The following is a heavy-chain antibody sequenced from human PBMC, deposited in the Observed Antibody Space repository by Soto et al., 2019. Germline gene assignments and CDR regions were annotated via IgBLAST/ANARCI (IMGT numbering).Heavy chain of an antibody. CDR1: GFTFSSYA. CDR2: ISYDGSNK. V-gene: IGHV3-30-3*01. D-gene: IGHD2-15*01. J-gene: IGHJ1*01. Sequence: GGSLRLSCAASGFTFSSYAMHWVRQAPGKGLEWVAVISYDGSNKYYADSVKGRFTISRDNSKNTLYLQMNSLRAEDTAVYYCARSYCSGGSCYSFAFQHWGQGTLVTVSS. CDR3: ARSYCSGGSCYSFAFQH.